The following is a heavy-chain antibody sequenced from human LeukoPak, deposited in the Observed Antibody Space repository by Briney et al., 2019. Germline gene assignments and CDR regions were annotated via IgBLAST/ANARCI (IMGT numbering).Heavy chain of an antibody. CDR3: ARGIGRNGYKPFDY. J-gene: IGHJ4*02. V-gene: IGHV4-61*02. CDR2: IYASGST. CDR1: GGSFSSDTCY. Sequence: PSETLSLTCTVSGGSFSSDTCYWSWIRLPAGKGLEWIGRIYASGSTNYNPSLKSRVTISVDTSKNQFSLKLSSVTAADTAVYYCARGIGRNGYKPFDYWGQGTLVTVSS. D-gene: IGHD5-24*01.